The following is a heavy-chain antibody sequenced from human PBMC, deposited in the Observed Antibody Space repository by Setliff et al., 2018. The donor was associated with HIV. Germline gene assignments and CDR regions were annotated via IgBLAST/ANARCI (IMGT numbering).Heavy chain of an antibody. J-gene: IGHJ4*02. CDR3: ASVTLFVRFDF. CDR1: GGSVSSGSYY. Sequence: SETLSLTCSVSGGSVSSGSYYWGWIRQPPGKGLEWIGNIYSSGNTYCNPSLKSRLTMSVDTSKNQLSLKLSSLTAADTAMYYCASVTLFVRFDFWGLGTLVTVSS. D-gene: IGHD3-10*02. V-gene: IGHV4-39*01. CDR2: IYSSGNT.